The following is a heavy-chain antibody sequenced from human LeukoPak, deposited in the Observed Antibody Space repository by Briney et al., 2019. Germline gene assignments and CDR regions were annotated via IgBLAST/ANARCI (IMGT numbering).Heavy chain of an antibody. D-gene: IGHD2-15*01. J-gene: IGHJ5*02. CDR2: ISWNGGSI. CDR3: ARSGVVVAALERGVANWFDP. V-gene: IGHV3-9*01. Sequence: PGGSLRLSCAASGFTFDDYAMHWVRQAPGKGLEWVSGISWNGGSIGYADSVKGRFTISRDNAKNSLYLQMNSLRAEDTALYYCARSGVVVAALERGVANWFDPWGQGTLVTVSS. CDR1: GFTFDDYA.